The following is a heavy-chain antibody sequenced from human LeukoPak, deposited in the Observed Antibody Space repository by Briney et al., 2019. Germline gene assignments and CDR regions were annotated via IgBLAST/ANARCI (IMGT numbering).Heavy chain of an antibody. Sequence: GGSLRLSCAASGFTLSSYGMSWVRHAPGSGLEWVSTISGSGRSTYCADSVKGRFTISRDDSKNTLYLQMNCLRAEDTAVYYCAKTLGWYYVDYWGQGALVTVSS. CDR3: AKTLGWYYVDY. D-gene: IGHD3-10*01. J-gene: IGHJ4*02. CDR2: ISGSGRST. CDR1: GFTLSSYG. V-gene: IGHV3-23*01.